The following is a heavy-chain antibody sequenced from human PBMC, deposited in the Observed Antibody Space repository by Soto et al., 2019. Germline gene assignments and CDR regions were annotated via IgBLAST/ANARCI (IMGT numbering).Heavy chain of an antibody. Sequence: SETLSLTCTVSGDSITASYSNLALILQPPGKGLEWIGTFYYSGTTSQNPPLRSRITISGDTSRNQFSLNLRSVTAADSGVYYCAKLVRDDVRRSGLDHWGQGTLVTVSS. D-gene: IGHD6-25*01. CDR2: FYYSGTT. J-gene: IGHJ4*02. V-gene: IGHV4-39*01. CDR3: AKLVRDDVRRSGLDH. CDR1: GDSITASYSN.